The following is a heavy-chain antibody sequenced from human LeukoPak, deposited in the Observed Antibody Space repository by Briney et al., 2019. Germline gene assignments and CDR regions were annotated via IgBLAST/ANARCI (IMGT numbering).Heavy chain of an antibody. Sequence: SETLSLTCTVSGGSVSSYYWSWIRQPPGKGLEWIGYIYYSGSTNYNPSLKSRVTISVDTSKNQFSLKLSSVTAADTAVYYCARLAAAGKEGQYYFDYWGQGTLATVSS. CDR3: ARLAAAGKEGQYYFDY. J-gene: IGHJ4*02. D-gene: IGHD6-13*01. CDR1: GGSVSSYY. CDR2: IYYSGST. V-gene: IGHV4-59*08.